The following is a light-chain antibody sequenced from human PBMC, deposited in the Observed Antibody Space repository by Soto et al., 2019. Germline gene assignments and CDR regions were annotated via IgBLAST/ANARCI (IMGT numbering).Light chain of an antibody. V-gene: IGKV3-11*01. CDR3: QQRSNWPVNT. J-gene: IGKJ2*01. CDR2: DAS. Sequence: EIVLTQSPATLSLSPGERATLSCRASQSVSSYLAWYQQKPGQAPRLLIYDASNRATGIPARFSGSGSGTDFTLTISSLEPEDFAVYYCQQRSNWPVNTFGQGTKLEIK. CDR1: QSVSSY.